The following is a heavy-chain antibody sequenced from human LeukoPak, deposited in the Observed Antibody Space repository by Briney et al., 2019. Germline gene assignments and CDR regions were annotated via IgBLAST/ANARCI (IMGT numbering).Heavy chain of an antibody. CDR2: INHSGST. Sequence: SETLSLTCAVYGGSFSGYYWSWIRQPPGKGLEWIGEINHSGSTNYNPSLKSRVTIPVDTSKNQFSLKLSSVTAADTAVYYCARNTAAAVMYYFDYWGQGTLVTVSS. CDR1: GGSFSGYY. J-gene: IGHJ4*02. CDR3: ARNTAAAVMYYFDY. V-gene: IGHV4-34*01. D-gene: IGHD2-2*01.